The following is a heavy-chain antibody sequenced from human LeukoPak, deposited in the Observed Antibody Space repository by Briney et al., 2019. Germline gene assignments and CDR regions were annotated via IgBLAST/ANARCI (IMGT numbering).Heavy chain of an antibody. D-gene: IGHD5-18*01. Sequence: WRSLRLSCAASGFTFSSYGMHWVRQVPVKGLEWVAVISYDGSNKYYADSVKGRFTISRDNSKNTLYLQMNSLRAEDTAVYYCAKDPRGYSYGQFDYWGQGTLVTVSS. V-gene: IGHV3-30*18. CDR1: GFTFSSYG. CDR3: AKDPRGYSYGQFDY. J-gene: IGHJ4*02. CDR2: ISYDGSNK.